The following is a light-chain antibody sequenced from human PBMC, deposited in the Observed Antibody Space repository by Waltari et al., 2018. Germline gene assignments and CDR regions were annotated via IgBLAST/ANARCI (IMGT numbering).Light chain of an antibody. CDR1: GSNIKSSY. J-gene: IGLJ2*01. Sequence: QSVLTQPPSVSGTPGQRLTISCSGSGSNIKSSYIYWYQKLAGSAPKLLIFENDQRPSGVPGRFSASTSGTAASLAINGLRSEDEALYYCATWDDSRSFFGGGTKLTVL. CDR2: END. CDR3: ATWDDSRSF. V-gene: IGLV1-47*01.